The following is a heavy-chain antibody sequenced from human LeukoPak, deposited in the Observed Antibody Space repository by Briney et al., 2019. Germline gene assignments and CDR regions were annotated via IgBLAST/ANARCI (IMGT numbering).Heavy chain of an antibody. Sequence: PGGSLRLSCAASGFTFDDYGMSWVRQAPGKGLEWVSGINWNGGSTGYADSVKGRFTISRDNAKNSLYLQMNSLRAEDTALYHCARLYGSGPSHAFDIWGQGTMVTVSS. J-gene: IGHJ3*02. D-gene: IGHD3-10*01. CDR1: GFTFDDYG. CDR3: ARLYGSGPSHAFDI. V-gene: IGHV3-20*01. CDR2: INWNGGST.